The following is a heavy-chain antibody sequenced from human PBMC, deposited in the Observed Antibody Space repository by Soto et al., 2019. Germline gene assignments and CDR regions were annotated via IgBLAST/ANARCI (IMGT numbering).Heavy chain of an antibody. Sequence: EVRLVESGGGLVQPGGSLRLSCAASGFSVSSNYMTWVRQAPGKGLEWVSLVYNGGATHYAASVKGRFTISTHSSQSTLFLQMNSLRTEATATYYCVRGRYGSEIHWGQGTKVTVSS. J-gene: IGHJ4*02. V-gene: IGHV3-53*04. CDR1: GFSVSSNY. D-gene: IGHD3-10*01. CDR3: VRGRYGSEIH. CDR2: VYNGGAT.